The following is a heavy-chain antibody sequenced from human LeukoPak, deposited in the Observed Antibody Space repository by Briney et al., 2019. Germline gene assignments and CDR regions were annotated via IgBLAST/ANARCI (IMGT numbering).Heavy chain of an antibody. CDR1: GYTFTSYD. J-gene: IGHJ3*01. CDR2: MNPNSGNT. CDR3: ARKYRSGGSLPF. D-gene: IGHD2-15*01. V-gene: IGHV1-8*01. Sequence: ASVKVSCKASGYTFTSYDINWVRQATGQGLEWMGWMNPNSGNTGYAQKFQGRVTMTRNTSISTAYMELSSLRSEDTAVYYCARKYRSGGSLPFWGQGTMVTVSS.